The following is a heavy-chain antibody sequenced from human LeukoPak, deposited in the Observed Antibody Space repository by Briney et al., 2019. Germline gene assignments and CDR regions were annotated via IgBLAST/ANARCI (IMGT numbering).Heavy chain of an antibody. CDR2: ISGSGGST. CDR1: GFTFSSYA. CDR3: ATSMGYYDSSGYQIDY. D-gene: IGHD3-22*01. Sequence: GGSLRLSCAASGFTFSSYAMSWVRQAPGKGLEWVSAISGSGGSTYYADSVKGRFTISRDNSKNTLYLQMNSLRAEDTAVYYCATSMGYYDSSGYQIDYWGQGTLVTVSS. J-gene: IGHJ4*02. V-gene: IGHV3-23*01.